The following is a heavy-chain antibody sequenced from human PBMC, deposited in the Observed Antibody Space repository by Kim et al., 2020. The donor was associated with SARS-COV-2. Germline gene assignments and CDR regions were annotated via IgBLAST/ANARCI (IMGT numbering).Heavy chain of an antibody. CDR3: ARARGVITYYYYYGMDV. CDR1: GGTFSSYA. J-gene: IGHJ6*02. D-gene: IGHD3-10*01. CDR2: IIPIFGTA. V-gene: IGHV1-69*13. Sequence: SVKVSCKASGGTFSSYAISWVRQAPGQGLEWMGGIIPIFGTANYAQKFQGRVTITADESTSTAYMELSSLRSEDTAVYYCARARGVITYYYYYGMDVWGQGTTVTVSS.